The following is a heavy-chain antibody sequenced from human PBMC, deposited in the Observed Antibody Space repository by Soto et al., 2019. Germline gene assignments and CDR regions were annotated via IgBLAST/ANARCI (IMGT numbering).Heavy chain of an antibody. D-gene: IGHD3-3*01. Sequence: QVQLVQSGAEVKKPGASVKVSCKASGYTFTSYGISWVRQAPGQGLEWMGWISAYNGNTNYAQKLQGRVTMTTDTPTTTADMELMSMRSDDTAVYYCSRWGQYYDCWSSYYTMDYWGQGTLVTVSS. J-gene: IGHJ4*02. CDR3: SRWGQYYDCWSSYYTMDY. CDR2: ISAYNGNT. V-gene: IGHV1-18*01. CDR1: GYTFTSYG.